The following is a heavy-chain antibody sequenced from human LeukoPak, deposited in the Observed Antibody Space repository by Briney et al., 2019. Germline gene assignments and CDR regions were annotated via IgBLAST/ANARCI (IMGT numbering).Heavy chain of an antibody. CDR1: GFTFSSFG. V-gene: IGHV3-23*01. D-gene: IGHD5-12*01. Sequence: GGSLRLSCAASGFTFSSFGMSWVRQAPGKGLEWVSAISSTGGTAYYADSVKGRFTISRDNSKNTLYLQMNSLRAEDTAVYYCARGPSGYHNTGGQGTLVTVSS. CDR2: ISSTGGTA. J-gene: IGHJ4*02. CDR3: ARGPSGYHNT.